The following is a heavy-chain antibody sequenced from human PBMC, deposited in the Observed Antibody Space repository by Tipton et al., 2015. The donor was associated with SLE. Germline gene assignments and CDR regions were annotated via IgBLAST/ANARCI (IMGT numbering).Heavy chain of an antibody. CDR3: ARRNYYDSQDAFDI. CDR1: GGSISSYY. CDR2: IYTSGST. Sequence: LRLSCTVSGGSISSYYWSWIRQPAGKGLEWIGRIYTSGSTYYNTSLKSRVTISVDTSKNQFSLKLSSVTAADTAVYYCARRNYYDSQDAFDIWGQGTMVTVSS. J-gene: IGHJ3*02. D-gene: IGHD3-22*01. V-gene: IGHV4-4*07.